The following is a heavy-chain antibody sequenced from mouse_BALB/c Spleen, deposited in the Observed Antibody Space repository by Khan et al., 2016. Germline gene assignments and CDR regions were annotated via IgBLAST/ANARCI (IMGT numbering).Heavy chain of an antibody. V-gene: IGHV9-3*02. CDR2: INTNTGEP. Sequence: QIQLVQSGPELKKPGETVKISCKASGYTFTNYGMNWVKQAPGKGLKWMGWINTNTGEPTYAEEFKGRFAFSLETSASTAYLQINNRKNEDTATYFCARYGTTYYFDYWGQGTTLTVSS. CDR3: ARYGTTYYFDY. CDR1: GYTFTNYG. J-gene: IGHJ2*01. D-gene: IGHD2-1*01.